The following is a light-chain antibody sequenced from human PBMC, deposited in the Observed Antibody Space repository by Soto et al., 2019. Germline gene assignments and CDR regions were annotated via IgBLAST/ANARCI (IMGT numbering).Light chain of an antibody. CDR1: LSVSTY. V-gene: IGKV3-11*01. CDR3: QQRSNWPVT. Sequence: EIVLTQSPATLSLSPGDRVTLSCRASLSVSTYLAWYQQKPGQPPSLLIYDASNRATGIPARFSGSGSGTDFTLTISSLEPEDFAVYYCQQRSNWPVTFGQGTNVEI. J-gene: IGKJ1*01. CDR2: DAS.